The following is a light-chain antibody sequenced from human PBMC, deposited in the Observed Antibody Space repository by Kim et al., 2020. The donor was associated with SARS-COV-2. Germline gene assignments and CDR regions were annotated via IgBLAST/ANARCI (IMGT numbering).Light chain of an antibody. Sequence: HSITISSPRTSSGIDGYKYVSVYQQHPGKAPNLVIYEVDNRPSGVSIRFSGSKSGNTASLTISGLQAEDEADYYCSSYIRGSTNYVFGTGTKVTVL. CDR3: SSYIRGSTNYV. CDR1: SSGIDGYKY. J-gene: IGLJ1*01. CDR2: EVD. V-gene: IGLV2-14*01.